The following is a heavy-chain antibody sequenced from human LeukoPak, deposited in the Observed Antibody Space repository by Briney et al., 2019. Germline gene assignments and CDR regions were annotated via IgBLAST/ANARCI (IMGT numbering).Heavy chain of an antibody. CDR2: IRYDGSNK. V-gene: IGHV3-30*02. CDR3: ARGDYYYDSSGYPGD. D-gene: IGHD3-22*01. J-gene: IGHJ4*02. CDR1: GFTFSSYG. Sequence: GGSLRLSCAASGFTFSSYGMHWVRQAPGKGLEWVAFIRYDGSNKYYADSVKGRFAISRDNSKNTLYLQMNSLRAEDTAVYYCARGDYYYDSSGYPGDWGQGTLVTVSS.